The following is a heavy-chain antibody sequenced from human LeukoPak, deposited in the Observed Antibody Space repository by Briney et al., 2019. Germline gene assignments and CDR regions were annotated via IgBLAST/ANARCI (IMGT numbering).Heavy chain of an antibody. D-gene: IGHD3-16*01. J-gene: IGHJ4*02. CDR2: ISSSSSYI. Sequence: GGSLRLSCAASGFTFSSYSMNWVRQAPGKGLEWVLSISSSSSYIYYADSVKGRFTISRDNAKNSLYLQMNSLRAEDTAVYYCARDRSRIGGIDYWGQGTLVTVSS. CDR1: GFTFSSYS. V-gene: IGHV3-21*01. CDR3: ARDRSRIGGIDY.